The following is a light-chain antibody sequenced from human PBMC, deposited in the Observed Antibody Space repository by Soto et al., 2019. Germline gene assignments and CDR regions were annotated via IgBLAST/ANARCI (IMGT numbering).Light chain of an antibody. Sequence: EIVLTRSPGTLSLSPGERATLSCRASQSVSSNLAWYQQKPGQAPRLLIYGASTRATGIPARFSGSGSGTEFTLTIRSLQSEDFAVYYCQQYNNWPSWTFGQGTKVDIK. CDR1: QSVSSN. J-gene: IGKJ1*01. V-gene: IGKV3-15*01. CDR3: QQYNNWPSWT. CDR2: GAS.